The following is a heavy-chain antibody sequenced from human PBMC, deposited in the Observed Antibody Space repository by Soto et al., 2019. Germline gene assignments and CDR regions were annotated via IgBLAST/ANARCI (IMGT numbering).Heavy chain of an antibody. D-gene: IGHD2-15*01. Sequence: PGGSLRLSCAASGFTFSSYVMHWLRQAPGKGLEWVAVISYDGNNKYYADSVKGRFTISRDNSKNTLYLQMNSLRAEDTAVYYCARAGCDGGRCYTLVGLRYGMDVWGQGTTVTVSS. CDR3: ARAGCDGGRCYTLVGLRYGMDV. CDR2: ISYDGNNK. J-gene: IGHJ6*02. V-gene: IGHV3-30-3*01. CDR1: GFTFSSYV.